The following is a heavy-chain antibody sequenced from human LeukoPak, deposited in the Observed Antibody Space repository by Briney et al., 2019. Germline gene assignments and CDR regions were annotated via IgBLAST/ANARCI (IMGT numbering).Heavy chain of an antibody. CDR2: ITPFNGNT. J-gene: IGHJ3*02. V-gene: IGHV1-45*02. D-gene: IGHD3-22*01. CDR1: GYTFTYRY. CDR3: ASYYDRSGYYSDGPLDI. Sequence: GASVKVSCKASGYTFTYRYLHWVRQAPGQALEWMGWITPFNGNTNYAQKFQDRVTITRDGSMSTVYMELSSLRSEDTAMYYCASYYDRSGYYSDGPLDIWGRGTMVTVSS.